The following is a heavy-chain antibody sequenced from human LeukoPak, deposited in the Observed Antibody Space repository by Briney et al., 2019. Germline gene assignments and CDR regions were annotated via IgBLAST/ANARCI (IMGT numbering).Heavy chain of an antibody. CDR2: IEQDGSEK. D-gene: IGHD1-26*01. Sequence: GGSLRLSCAASGFTFSNYWMTWARQVPGKGLEWVANIEQDGSEKHYVESVRGRFTISRDNAGNSLYLQMDSLRVDDTAVYYCARVGAWELQRVFENWGQGTLVTVSS. V-gene: IGHV3-7*01. CDR1: GFTFSNYW. CDR3: ARVGAWELQRVFEN. J-gene: IGHJ4*02.